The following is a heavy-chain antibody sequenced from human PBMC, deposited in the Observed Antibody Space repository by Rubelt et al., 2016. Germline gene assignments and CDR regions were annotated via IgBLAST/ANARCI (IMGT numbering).Heavy chain of an antibody. J-gene: IGHJ4*02. CDR2: IDWDDDK. Sequence: QVTLRESGPALVKPTQTLTLTCTFSGFPLSTREMCVSWIRQTPGQALEWLARIDWDDDKYHTTSLKTRLTTSKDTSRNQEVLTKTNIDPVDTATYDCARSLYGGKDWGTYFDYWGQGTLVTVSS. V-gene: IGHV2-70*15. CDR3: ARSLYGGKDWGTYFDY. CDR1: GFPLSTREMC. D-gene: IGHD4-23*01.